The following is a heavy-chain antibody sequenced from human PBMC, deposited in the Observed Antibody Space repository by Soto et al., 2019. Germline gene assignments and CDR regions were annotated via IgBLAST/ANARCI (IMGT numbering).Heavy chain of an antibody. D-gene: IGHD2-15*01. CDR2: IKQDGSEK. Sequence: EVQLVESGGDLVQPGGCLRLSCTASGLTLSSFWMSWLRRTPGKGLEWVANIKQDGSEKHYIDSVKGRFTISRDNAKNSLYLQMSNLRAEDTAVYYCARDQGWQRALDIWGQGTLVTVSS. CDR1: GLTLSSFW. J-gene: IGHJ3*02. CDR3: ARDQGWQRALDI. V-gene: IGHV3-7*01.